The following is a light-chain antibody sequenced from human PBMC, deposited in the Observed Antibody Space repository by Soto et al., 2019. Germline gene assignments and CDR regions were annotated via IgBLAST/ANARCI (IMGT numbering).Light chain of an antibody. V-gene: IGKV3-15*01. CDR1: QSVSSN. CDR2: GAS. CDR3: QQYNNWPQT. Sequence: EIVLTQSPATLSFSPGERATLSCGSSQSVSSNLAWYQQKPGQAPRLLIYGASTRATGIPARFSGSGSGTEFTLTISSLQSEDFAVYYCQQYNNWPQTFGQGTKVDIK. J-gene: IGKJ1*01.